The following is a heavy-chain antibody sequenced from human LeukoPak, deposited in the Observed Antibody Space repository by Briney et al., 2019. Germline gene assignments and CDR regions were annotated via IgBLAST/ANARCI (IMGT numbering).Heavy chain of an antibody. CDR1: GFTFSRFA. J-gene: IGHJ4*02. V-gene: IGHV3-30*04. CDR2: ISYDGSNK. D-gene: IGHD5-18*01. Sequence: GRSLRLSCAASGFTFSRFAMHWVRQAPGKGLECVAVISYDGSNKYYADSVKGRFTISRDNSKNTLYLQMNGLRAEDTAGYYCARDLQLWTTRETRGGAQVGYWGQGTLVTVYS. CDR3: ARDLQLWTTRETRGGAQVGY.